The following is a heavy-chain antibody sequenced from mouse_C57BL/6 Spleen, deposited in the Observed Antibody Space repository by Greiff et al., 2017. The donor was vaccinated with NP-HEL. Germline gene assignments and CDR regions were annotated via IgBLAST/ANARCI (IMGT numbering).Heavy chain of an antibody. D-gene: IGHD2-4*01. CDR3: TRPYYDYGGDFDY. Sequence: VQLQQSGAELVRPGASVTLSCKASGYTFTDYEMHWVKQTPVHGLEWIGAIDPETGGTAYNQKFKGKAILTADKSSSRAYMELRSLTSEDSAVYYCTRPYYDYGGDFDYWGQGTTLTVSS. CDR2: IDPETGGT. V-gene: IGHV1-15*01. J-gene: IGHJ2*01. CDR1: GYTFTDYE.